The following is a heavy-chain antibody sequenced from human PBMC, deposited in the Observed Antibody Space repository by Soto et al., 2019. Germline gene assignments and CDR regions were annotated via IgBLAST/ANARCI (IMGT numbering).Heavy chain of an antibody. CDR1: GFVFSSYA. CDR2: ISGSGTTA. V-gene: IGHV3-23*01. Sequence: RGSLRLSCAASGFVFSSYAMSWVRQAPGKGLEWVSAISGSGTTAYYADSVKGRFIFSRDNPKNTMYLQMNSLRAEDTAVYFCAKTTDGWFSAFEIWGQGTVVTVSS. D-gene: IGHD6-19*01. J-gene: IGHJ3*02. CDR3: AKTTDGWFSAFEI.